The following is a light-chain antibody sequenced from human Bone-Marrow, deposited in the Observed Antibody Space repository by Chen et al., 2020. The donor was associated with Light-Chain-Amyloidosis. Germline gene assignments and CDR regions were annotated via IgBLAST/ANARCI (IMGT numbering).Light chain of an antibody. J-gene: IGLJ2*01. V-gene: IGLV1-40*01. CDR1: SSNIGAGYD. CDR2: VNN. Sequence: QSVLTQPPSVSGAPGQRVTISCTGSSSNIGAGYDVHWYQQLPGTAPKLLIYVNNNRPSGVPDRFSGSKSGTSATLGITGLQTGDEADYYCGTWDSSLSAVVFGGGTKLTVL. CDR3: GTWDSSLSAVV.